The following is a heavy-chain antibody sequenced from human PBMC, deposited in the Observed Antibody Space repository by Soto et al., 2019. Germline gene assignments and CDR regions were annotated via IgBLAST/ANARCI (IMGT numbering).Heavy chain of an antibody. J-gene: IGHJ4*02. CDR2: IIPIFGTA. Sequence: ASVKVFCKASGGTFSSYAISWVRQAPGQGLEWMGGIIPIFGTANYAQKFQGRVTITADESTSTAYMELSSLRSEDTAVYYCAREGTWARHWCLDYWGQGALVTVSS. D-gene: IGHD1-1*01. V-gene: IGHV1-69*13. CDR1: GGTFSSYA. CDR3: AREGTWARHWCLDY.